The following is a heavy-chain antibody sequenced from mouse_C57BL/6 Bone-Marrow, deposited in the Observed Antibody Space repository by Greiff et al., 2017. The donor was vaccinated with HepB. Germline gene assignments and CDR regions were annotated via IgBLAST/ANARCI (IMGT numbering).Heavy chain of an antibody. Sequence: DVMLVESGGGLVQPKGSLKLSCAASGFSFNTYAMNWVRQAPGKGLEWVARIRSKSNNYATYYADSVKDRFTISRDDSESMLYLQMNNLKTEDTAMYYCVRQLRLSYHAMDYWGQGTSVTVSS. J-gene: IGHJ4*01. CDR2: IRSKSNNYAT. D-gene: IGHD3-2*02. V-gene: IGHV10-1*01. CDR1: GFSFNTYA. CDR3: VRQLRLSYHAMDY.